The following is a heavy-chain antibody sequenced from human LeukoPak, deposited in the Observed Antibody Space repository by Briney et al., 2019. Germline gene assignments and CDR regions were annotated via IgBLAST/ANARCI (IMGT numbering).Heavy chain of an antibody. Sequence: SETLSLACTVSGGSISSGSYYWGWIRQPPGKGLEWIGRIHYSGTTYYNPSLKSRVTISVDTSKNQFSLKLSSVTAADTAVYYCARDTDDSSGYLGWGQGTLVTVSS. V-gene: IGHV4-39*07. CDR2: IHYSGTT. D-gene: IGHD3-22*01. CDR1: GGSISSGSYY. CDR3: ARDTDDSSGYLG. J-gene: IGHJ1*01.